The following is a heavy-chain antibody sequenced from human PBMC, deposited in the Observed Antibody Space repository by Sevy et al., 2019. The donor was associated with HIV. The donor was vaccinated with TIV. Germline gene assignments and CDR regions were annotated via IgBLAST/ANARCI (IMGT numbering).Heavy chain of an antibody. CDR3: VKEVSQYSYSDY. D-gene: IGHD5-18*01. V-gene: IGHV3-23*01. J-gene: IGHJ4*02. CDR1: GFTFSNYA. Sequence: GGSLRLSCAASGFTFSNYAMSWVRQTPGKGLEWVSAISGSADATYYTDFVKGRFTISRDNSKNTVYLQMNSLRAEDTAVYYCVKEVSQYSYSDYWGQGTLVTVSS. CDR2: ISGSADAT.